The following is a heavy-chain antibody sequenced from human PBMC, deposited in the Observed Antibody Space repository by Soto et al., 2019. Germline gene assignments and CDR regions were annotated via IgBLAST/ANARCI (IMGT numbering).Heavy chain of an antibody. CDR2: IYYSGST. D-gene: IGHD6-13*01. V-gene: IGHV4-59*01. J-gene: IGHJ4*02. CDR1: GGSISSYY. CDR3: ARGSIAAASLYY. Sequence: SETLSLTCTVSGGSISSYYWSWIRQPPGKGLEWIGYIYYSGSTNYNPSLKSRVTISVDTSKNQFSLKLSSVTAADTAVYYCARGSIAAASLYYWGQGTLVTVSS.